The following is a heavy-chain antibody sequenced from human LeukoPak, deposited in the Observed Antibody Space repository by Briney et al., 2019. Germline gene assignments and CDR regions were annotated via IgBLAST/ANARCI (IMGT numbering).Heavy chain of an antibody. CDR2: IKQDGSEK. V-gene: IGHV3-7*04. CDR3: ARGTSSGSGA. Sequence: PGGSLRLSCAASGFTFSSYWMTWVRQAPGKGLEWVASIKQDGSEKNYVDAVKGRFTISRDNAKNSLYLQMNSLRAEDTAVYYCARGTSSGSGAWGQGTLVTVSS. CDR1: GFTFSSYW. D-gene: IGHD3-10*01. J-gene: IGHJ5*02.